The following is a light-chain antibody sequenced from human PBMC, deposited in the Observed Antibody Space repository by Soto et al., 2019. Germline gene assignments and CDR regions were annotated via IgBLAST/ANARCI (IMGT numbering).Light chain of an antibody. Sequence: DIQLTQSPSFLSASVGDRVTITCRASQGISSYLAWYQQKPGKATKLLIYAASTLQSGVPSRFSGSGSGTEFTLTISSLQPEDFATYYCQQLNSYTPTFGQGTKVDIX. CDR3: QQLNSYTPT. CDR1: QGISSY. CDR2: AAS. V-gene: IGKV1-9*01. J-gene: IGKJ1*01.